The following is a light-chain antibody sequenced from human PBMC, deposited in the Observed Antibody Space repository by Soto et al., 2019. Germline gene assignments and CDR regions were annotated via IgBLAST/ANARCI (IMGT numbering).Light chain of an antibody. CDR3: GTWDSSLSAYV. J-gene: IGLJ1*01. CDR1: SSNIGNNY. CDR2: DNI. V-gene: IGLV1-51*01. Sequence: QSVLTQPPSVSAAPGQKVTISCSGSSSNIGNNYVSWYQQLPGTAPKLLIYDNIKRPSGIPDRFSGSKSGTSATLGITGLQTGDEADYYCGTWDSSLSAYVFGPGTKLTVL.